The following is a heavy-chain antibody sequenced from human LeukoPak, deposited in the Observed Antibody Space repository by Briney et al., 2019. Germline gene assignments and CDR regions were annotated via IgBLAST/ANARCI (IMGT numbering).Heavy chain of an antibody. CDR2: IYRVVRT. CDR1: GFSLSSFG. Sequence: GGSLSLSCAASGFSLSSFGMSWVRPAPGSGRGWDSVIYRVVRTYYADSPKGRFNISRDIPKNTLYVPMNSVSAEDTPVYLCGSKRVVELIIDHWGQGTRVPV. CDR3: GSKRVVELIIDH. J-gene: IGHJ4*02. D-gene: IGHD2-21*01. V-gene: IGHV3-66*01.